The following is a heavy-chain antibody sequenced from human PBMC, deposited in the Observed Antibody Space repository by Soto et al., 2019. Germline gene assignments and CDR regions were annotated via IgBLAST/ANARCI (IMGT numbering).Heavy chain of an antibody. CDR1: GGTFTNYT. CDR2: IIPILDVA. V-gene: IGHV1-69*02. CDR3: ACLGVMTTVSRGVEY. Sequence: QVQLVQSGAEVKKPGSSVKVSCKSSGGTFTNYTITWVRQAPGQGLEWMGRIIPILDVANYAQKFQGRAAIPAVKPPSTAYTVMRSLQFEATDVYSCACLGVMTTVSRGVEYCGQGTRVTVSS. J-gene: IGHJ4*02. D-gene: IGHD4-17*01.